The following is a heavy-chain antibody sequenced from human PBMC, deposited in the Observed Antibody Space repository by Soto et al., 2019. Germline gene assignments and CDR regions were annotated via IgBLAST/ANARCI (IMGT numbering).Heavy chain of an antibody. Sequence: QVQLVESGGGVVQPGRSLRLSCAASGFTFSSYAMHWVRQAPGKGLEWVAVISYDGSNKYYADSVKGRFTISRDNSKNTLYLKMNSLRAEVTAVYYCARVPSSSGRAHFDYWGQGTLVTVSS. CDR2: ISYDGSNK. J-gene: IGHJ4*02. CDR1: GFTFSSYA. V-gene: IGHV3-30-3*01. D-gene: IGHD2-15*01. CDR3: ARVPSSSGRAHFDY.